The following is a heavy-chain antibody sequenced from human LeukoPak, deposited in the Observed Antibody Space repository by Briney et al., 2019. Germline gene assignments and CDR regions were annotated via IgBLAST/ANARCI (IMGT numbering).Heavy chain of an antibody. D-gene: IGHD4-17*01. J-gene: IGHJ4*02. V-gene: IGHV2-5*01. Sequence: SGPTLVKPTQTLTLTCTFSGLSGNTSGVGVAWIRQPSEKALEWVAFIYWLDVRRYRPSLKSRLTITKDTPANQVVLTVTNLDPVDTATYYCAHTSSYVHYVAFDYWGQGTLVTVSS. CDR1: GLSGNTSGVG. CDR2: IYWLDVR. CDR3: AHTSSYVHYVAFDY.